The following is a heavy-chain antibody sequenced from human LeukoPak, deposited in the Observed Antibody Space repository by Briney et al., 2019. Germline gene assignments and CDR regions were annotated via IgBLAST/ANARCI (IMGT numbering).Heavy chain of an antibody. CDR1: GYTFTSYG. V-gene: IGHV1-18*01. CDR2: ISAYNGNT. Sequence: ASVKVSCKASGYTFTSYGISWVRQAPGQGLEWMGWISAYNGNTNYAQKLQGRVTMTTDTSTSTAYTELRSLRSDDTAVYYCARDRSSSSLYYYGMDVWGQGTTVTVSS. D-gene: IGHD6-6*01. CDR3: ARDRSSSSLYYYGMDV. J-gene: IGHJ6*02.